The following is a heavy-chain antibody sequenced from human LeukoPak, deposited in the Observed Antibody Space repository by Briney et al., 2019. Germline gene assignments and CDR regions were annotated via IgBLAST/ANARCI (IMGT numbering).Heavy chain of an antibody. CDR3: ARDDLGYCNGGSCYSLYDY. CDR2: ISAYNGNT. D-gene: IGHD2-15*01. J-gene: IGHJ4*02. V-gene: IGHV1-18*01. Sequence: GASVKVSCKASGYTFTGYGISWVRQAPGQGVEWMGWISAYNGNTKYVKKFQGRVTMTPDTSTTTAYMELRSLRSDDPAVYYCARDDLGYCNGGSCYSLYDYWGQGTLVTVSS. CDR1: GYTFTGYG.